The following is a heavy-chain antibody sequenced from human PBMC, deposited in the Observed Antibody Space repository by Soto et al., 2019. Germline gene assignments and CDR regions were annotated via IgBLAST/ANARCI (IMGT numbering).Heavy chain of an antibody. CDR3: VRGMNPLF. CDR2: IKMDASEK. CDR1: GFTFGYYW. Sequence: PGGSLRLSCAASGFTFGYYWMSWVRQAPGKGLEWLATIKMDASEKKYVDSVKGRFTMSRDNAKNALYLQMNSLRADDTAVYFCVRGMNPLFGGQGTLVTVSS. J-gene: IGHJ4*01. V-gene: IGHV3-7*01.